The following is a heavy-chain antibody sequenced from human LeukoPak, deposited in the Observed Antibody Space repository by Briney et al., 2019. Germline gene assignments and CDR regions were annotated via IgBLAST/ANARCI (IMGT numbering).Heavy chain of an antibody. V-gene: IGHV4-59*01. CDR3: ARSGTKTNGFDY. CDR2: IYYSGST. CDR1: GGSISTYY. D-gene: IGHD2-8*01. J-gene: IGHJ4*02. Sequence: NTSETLSLTCTVSGGSISTYYWSWIRQPPGKGLEWIGYIYYSGSTNYSPSLQSRGTICVDTSKNQFSLRLSSVTAADTAMYYCARSGTKTNGFDYWGQGTLVTVSS.